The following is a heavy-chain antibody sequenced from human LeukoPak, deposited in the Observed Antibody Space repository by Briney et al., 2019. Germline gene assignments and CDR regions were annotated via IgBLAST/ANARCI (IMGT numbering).Heavy chain of an antibody. Sequence: GGSLRLSCAASGFTFDDYAMHWVRHAPGKGLEWVSLISGDGGSTYYTDSVKGRFTISRDNSKNSLYLQMNSPRTEDTALYYCAKAIRYFDWLLPNWGQGTLVTVSS. CDR3: AKAIRYFDWLLPN. CDR2: ISGDGGST. D-gene: IGHD3-9*01. CDR1: GFTFDDYA. J-gene: IGHJ4*02. V-gene: IGHV3-43*02.